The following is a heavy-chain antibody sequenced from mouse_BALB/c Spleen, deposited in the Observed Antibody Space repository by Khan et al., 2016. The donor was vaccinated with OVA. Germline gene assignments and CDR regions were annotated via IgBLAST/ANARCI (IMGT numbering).Heavy chain of an antibody. CDR1: GYTFTDFT. J-gene: IGHJ3*01. CDR2: VNTYYGDA. Sequence: QVQLQQSGAELVRPGVSVKISCKGSGYTFTDFTMHWVKQSHAKSLEWIGVVNTYYGDATYNQKFKGKATMTVDNSSTTAYMELARLTSADSAIYCWARGGGGDRFVYWGQGTLVTVSA. V-gene: IGHV1S137*01. CDR3: ARGGGGDRFVY.